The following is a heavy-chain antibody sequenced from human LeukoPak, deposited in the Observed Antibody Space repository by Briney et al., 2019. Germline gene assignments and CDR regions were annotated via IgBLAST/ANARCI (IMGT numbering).Heavy chain of an antibody. J-gene: IGHJ4*02. V-gene: IGHV1-18*01. CDR1: GYTFTSYG. CDR2: ISAYNGNT. D-gene: IGHD3-22*01. Sequence: GASVKVCCKAAGYTFTSYGISWGRQAPGQGLGWMGWISAYNGNTNYAQKLQGRVTMTTDTSTSTAYMELRSLRSDDTAVYYCARVGVVVQKGDYWGQGTLVTVSS. CDR3: ARVGVVVQKGDY.